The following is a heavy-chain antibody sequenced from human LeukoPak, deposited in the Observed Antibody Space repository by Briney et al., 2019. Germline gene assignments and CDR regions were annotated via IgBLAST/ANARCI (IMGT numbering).Heavy chain of an antibody. Sequence: GGSLRLPCAASGFTFSSHAMSWVRQAPGKGLEWVSAVTASADNTYYADSVKGRFTISRDNSKNTLYLQVNSLRAEDTAVYYCAKGDYYGSGTFFRNGMDVWGQGTTVTVSS. CDR1: GFTFSSHA. D-gene: IGHD3-10*01. CDR3: AKGDYYGSGTFFRNGMDV. J-gene: IGHJ6*02. V-gene: IGHV3-23*01. CDR2: VTASADNT.